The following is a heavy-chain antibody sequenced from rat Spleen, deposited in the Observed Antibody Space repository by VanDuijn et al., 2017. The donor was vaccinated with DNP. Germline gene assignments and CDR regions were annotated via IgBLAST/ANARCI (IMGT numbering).Heavy chain of an antibody. V-gene: IGHV5-20*01. CDR2: VSYDGFST. CDR3: ARLGWHGWFGY. Sequence: EVHLVVSGGGLVQPGRSLKLSCAVSGLTFSDYYMAWVRQAPTKGLEWVASVSYDGFSTYYRDSVKDRFTISRDNAKSNHYLQMDSLRSEDTATDYCARLGWHGWFGYWGQGTLVTVSS. CDR1: GLTFSDYY. D-gene: IGHD1-11*01. J-gene: IGHJ3*01.